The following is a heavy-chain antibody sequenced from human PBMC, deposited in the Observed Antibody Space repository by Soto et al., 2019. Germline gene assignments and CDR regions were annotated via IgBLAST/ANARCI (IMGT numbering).Heavy chain of an antibody. J-gene: IGHJ4*02. CDR1: GGSVSSGSYY. V-gene: IGHV4-61*01. D-gene: IGHD3-3*01. CDR2: IYYSGST. Sequence: KSSETLSLTCTVSGGSVSSGSYYWSWIRQPPGKGLEWIGYIYYSGSTNYNPSLKSRVTISVDTSKNQFSLKLSSVTAADTAVYSCARGAYDSWSGCGQFGYWGQRPLVTVSS. CDR3: ARGAYDSWSGCGQFGY.